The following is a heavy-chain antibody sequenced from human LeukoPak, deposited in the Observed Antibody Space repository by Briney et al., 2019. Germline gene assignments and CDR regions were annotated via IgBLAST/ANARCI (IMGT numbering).Heavy chain of an antibody. CDR1: GFTFSSYW. Sequence: GGSLRLSCAASGFTFSSYWMYWVRQAPGKGLEWVANIKQDGSEKYYVDYVKGRFTISRDNAKNSLYLQMNSLRAEDTAVYYCARDPSCSGGSCRDGYFDYWGQGTLVAVSS. D-gene: IGHD2-15*01. V-gene: IGHV3-7*01. CDR2: IKQDGSEK. J-gene: IGHJ4*02. CDR3: ARDPSCSGGSCRDGYFDY.